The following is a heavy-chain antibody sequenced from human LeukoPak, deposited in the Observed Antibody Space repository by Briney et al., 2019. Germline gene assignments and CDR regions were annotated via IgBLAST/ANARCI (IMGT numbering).Heavy chain of an antibody. Sequence: GASVKVSCKASGYTFTGYYMHWVRQAPGQGLEWMGWISAYNGNTNYAQKFQGRVTMTTDTSTSTAYMELRGLRSDDTAVYYCARDRDYGDYNTQDLFVYWGQGTLVTVSS. J-gene: IGHJ4*02. CDR3: ARDRDYGDYNTQDLFVY. V-gene: IGHV1-18*04. CDR2: ISAYNGNT. CDR1: GYTFTGYY. D-gene: IGHD4-17*01.